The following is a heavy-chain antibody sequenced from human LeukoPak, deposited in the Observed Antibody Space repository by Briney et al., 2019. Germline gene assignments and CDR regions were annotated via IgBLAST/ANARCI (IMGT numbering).Heavy chain of an antibody. Sequence: SETLSLTCTVSGGSISSGSYYWSWIRQPAGKGLEWIGRIYTSGSTNYNPSLKSRVTISVDTSKNQFSLKLSSVTAADTAVYYCARGHGIAAAGSFGFDYWGQGTLVTVSS. V-gene: IGHV4-61*02. CDR1: GGSISSGSYY. CDR3: ARGHGIAAAGSFGFDY. J-gene: IGHJ4*02. D-gene: IGHD6-13*01. CDR2: IYTSGST.